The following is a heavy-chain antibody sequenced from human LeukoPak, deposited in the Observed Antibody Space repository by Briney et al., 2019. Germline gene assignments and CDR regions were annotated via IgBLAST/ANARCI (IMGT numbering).Heavy chain of an antibody. D-gene: IGHD3-9*01. J-gene: IGHJ4*02. CDR1: GGTFSSYA. Sequence: GASVNVSCKASGGTFSSYAISWVRQAPGQGLEWMGGIIPIFGTANYAQKFQSRVTITADESTSTAYMELSSLRSEDTAVYYCARGDILTGYGYWGQGTLVTVSS. CDR2: IIPIFGTA. V-gene: IGHV1-69*13. CDR3: ARGDILTGYGY.